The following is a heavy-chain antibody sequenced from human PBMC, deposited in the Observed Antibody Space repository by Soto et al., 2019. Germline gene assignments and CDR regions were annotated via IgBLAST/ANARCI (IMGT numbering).Heavy chain of an antibody. CDR1: GYIFTNYA. Sequence: ASVKVSCKASGYIFTNYAIHWVRQAPGQRLEWVGWINVGTGNTKYSQNFQGRATITRDTSATTAYMELSSLRSEDTAVYYCARGAGYCSGDCWNDYYYAMDVWGQGTTVTVSS. J-gene: IGHJ6*02. V-gene: IGHV1-3*01. D-gene: IGHD2-21*02. CDR2: INVGTGNT. CDR3: ARGAGYCSGDCWNDYYYAMDV.